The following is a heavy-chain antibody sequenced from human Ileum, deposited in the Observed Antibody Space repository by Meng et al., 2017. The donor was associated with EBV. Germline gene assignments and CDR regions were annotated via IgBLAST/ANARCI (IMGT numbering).Heavy chain of an antibody. CDR2: IYYRGTT. V-gene: IGHV4-30-4*01. D-gene: IGHD2-2*01. CDR1: GDSISDGGFY. CDR3: ARLIVVVPTARGGIDT. J-gene: IGHJ5*01. Sequence: QVQLQESGPGLVKPSXXLSLTCXVPGDSISDGGFYWSWIRQPPGRGLEWIGYIYYRGTTYYNPSLKSRVTMSVDTSKNQFSLNLSSVTAADTAVYYCARLIVVVPTARGGIDTWGHGTLVTVSS.